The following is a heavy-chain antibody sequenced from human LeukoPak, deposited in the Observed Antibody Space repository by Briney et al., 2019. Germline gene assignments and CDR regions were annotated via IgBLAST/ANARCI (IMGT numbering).Heavy chain of an antibody. D-gene: IGHD3-22*01. CDR1: GYTFTDYY. CDR3: AKDAHDSSGYYRLVV. Sequence: ATVKISCKVSGYTFTDYYMHWVQQAPGKGLEWMGLVDPEDGETIYAEKFQGRVTITADTSTDTAYMELSSLRSEDTAVYYCAKDAHDSSGYYRLVVWGQGTLVTVSS. V-gene: IGHV1-69-2*01. CDR2: VDPEDGET. J-gene: IGHJ4*02.